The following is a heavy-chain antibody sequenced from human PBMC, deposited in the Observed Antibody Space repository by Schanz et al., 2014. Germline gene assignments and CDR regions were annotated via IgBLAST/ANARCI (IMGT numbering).Heavy chain of an antibody. J-gene: IGHJ6*03. D-gene: IGHD2-21*02. CDR1: GFTFSDYY. V-gene: IGHV3-11*03. Sequence: VQLLESGGGLVQPGGSLRLSCAASGFTFSDYYMSWIRQAPGKGLEWVSYISSSGSYTNYADSVKGRFTTSRDNAKNSLYLQMNSLRAEDTAVYYCARPSDSSWYMDVWGKGTTVTVSS. CDR3: ARPSDSSWYMDV. CDR2: ISSSGSYT.